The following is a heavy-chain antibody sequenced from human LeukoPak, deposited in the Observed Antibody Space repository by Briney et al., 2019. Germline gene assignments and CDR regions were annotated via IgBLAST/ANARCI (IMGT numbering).Heavy chain of an antibody. CDR2: ISAYNGNT. CDR3: ARWTFWSGYPHFDY. CDR1: GYTFTSYG. D-gene: IGHD3-3*01. Sequence: ASVKVSCKASGYTFTSYGISWVRQAPGQGLEWVGWISAYNGNTNYAQKLQGRVTMTTDTSTSTAYMELRSLRSDDTAVYYCARWTFWSGYPHFDYWGQGTLVTVSS. V-gene: IGHV1-18*01. J-gene: IGHJ4*02.